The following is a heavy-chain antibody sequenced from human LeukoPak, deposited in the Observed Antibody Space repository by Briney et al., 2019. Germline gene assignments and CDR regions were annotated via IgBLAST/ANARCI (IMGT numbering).Heavy chain of an antibody. CDR1: GYSFTNYG. V-gene: IGHV1-18*01. CDR3: AREGLRSMAARRGTRDYMDV. CDR2: ISGYNSKP. D-gene: IGHD6-6*01. J-gene: IGHJ6*03. Sequence: ASVKVSCKTSGYSFTNYGITRVRQAPGQGLEWMGWISGYNSKPFYAQNFQGRVTMTTDTSTSTVHMEVRSLRSDDTAVYYCAREGLRSMAARRGTRDYMDVWGKGTTVIVSS.